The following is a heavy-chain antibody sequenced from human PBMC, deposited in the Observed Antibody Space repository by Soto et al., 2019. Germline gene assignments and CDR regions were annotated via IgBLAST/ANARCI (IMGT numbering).Heavy chain of an antibody. CDR2: MNPNSGNT. J-gene: IGHJ5*02. V-gene: IGHV1-8*01. D-gene: IGHD6-19*01. Sequence: SXKVSFKASGYTXTSYDINWVRQATGQGLEWMGWMNPNSGNTGYAQKFQGRVTMTRNTSISTAYMELSSLRSEDKAVYYCARFEAVAGLVDPWGQGTLGTVS. CDR3: ARFEAVAGLVDP. CDR1: GYTXTSYD.